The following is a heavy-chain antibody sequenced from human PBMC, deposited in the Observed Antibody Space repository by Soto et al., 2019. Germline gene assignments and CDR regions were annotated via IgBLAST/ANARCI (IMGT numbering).Heavy chain of an antibody. CDR2: ISYSGDTT. J-gene: IGHJ4*02. CDR1: GFTFGSYT. Sequence: GGSLRLSCAASGFTFGSYTMNWVRQTPGKGLEWVSAISYSGDTTNYADSVKGRFTISRDNSRNTLYLQMNSLRVEDTAIYYCAKFASGSYPYYFDNWGQGTLVTVSS. V-gene: IGHV3-23*01. D-gene: IGHD1-26*01. CDR3: AKFASGSYPYYFDN.